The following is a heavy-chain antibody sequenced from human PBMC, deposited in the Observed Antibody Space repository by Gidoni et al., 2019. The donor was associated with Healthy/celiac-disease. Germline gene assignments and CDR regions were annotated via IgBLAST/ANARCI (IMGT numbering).Heavy chain of an antibody. CDR1: GGSFSGYY. D-gene: IGHD3-16*02. Sequence: QVQLQQWGAGLLKPSETLSLTCAVYGGSFSGYYWSWIRQPPGKGLEWIGEINHSGSTNYNPSLKSRVTISVDTSKNQFSLKLSSVTAADTAVYYCARGSDYVWGSYRYNGLWGQGTLVTVSS. V-gene: IGHV4-34*01. CDR2: INHSGST. J-gene: IGHJ4*02. CDR3: ARGSDYVWGSYRYNGL.